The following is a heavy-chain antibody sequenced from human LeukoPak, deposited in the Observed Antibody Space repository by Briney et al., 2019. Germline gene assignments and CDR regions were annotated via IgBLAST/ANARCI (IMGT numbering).Heavy chain of an antibody. Sequence: GGSLRLSCAASGFTVSSNYMNWVRQAPGKGLEWVSSISSSSSYIYYADSVKGRFTISRDNAKNSLYLQMNSLRAEDTAVYYCARDIKDFWSAALPGAFDLWGRGTLVTVSS. J-gene: IGHJ2*01. D-gene: IGHD3-3*01. CDR3: ARDIKDFWSAALPGAFDL. CDR1: GFTVSSNY. CDR2: ISSSSSYI. V-gene: IGHV3-21*01.